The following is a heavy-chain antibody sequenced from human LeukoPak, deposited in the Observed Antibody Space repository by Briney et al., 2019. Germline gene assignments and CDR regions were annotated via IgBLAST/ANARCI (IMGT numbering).Heavy chain of an antibody. J-gene: IGHJ4*02. CDR3: ARDPTQWLRYGHFDY. Sequence: GGSLRLSCAGSGFTFSSSAMNWVRQAPGKGLEWVASINNVGSHIYYADSVKGRFTISRDNAKNSLYLQMNSLRAEDTAVCYCARDPTQWLRYGHFDYWGQGTLVAVSS. V-gene: IGHV3-21*01. D-gene: IGHD5-12*01. CDR2: INNVGSHI. CDR1: GFTFSSSA.